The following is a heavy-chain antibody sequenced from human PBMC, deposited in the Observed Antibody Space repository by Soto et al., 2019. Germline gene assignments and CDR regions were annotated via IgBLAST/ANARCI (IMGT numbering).Heavy chain of an antibody. CDR1: GGSISSSSYY. V-gene: IGHV4-39*01. J-gene: IGHJ5*02. CDR2: IYYSGST. D-gene: IGHD1-20*01. CDR3: ARLLTGHNWFDP. Sequence: QLQLQESGPGLVKPSETLSLTCTVSGGSISSSSYYWGWIRQPPGKGLEWIGSIYYSGSTYYNPSLKSRVTISVDTSKNQFSLKLSSVTAADTAVYYCARLLTGHNWFDPWGQGTLVTVSS.